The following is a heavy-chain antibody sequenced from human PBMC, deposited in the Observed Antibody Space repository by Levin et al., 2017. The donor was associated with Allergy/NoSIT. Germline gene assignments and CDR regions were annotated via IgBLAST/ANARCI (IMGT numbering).Heavy chain of an antibody. CDR1: GVSISRNDFF. CDR2: IYYNGDT. V-gene: IGHV4-30-4*01. CDR3: AAGLYDVLAAYVDTCDI. Sequence: NPSETLSLTCTISGVSISRNDFFWSWIRQTPGKAPEWIGNIYYNGDTDYSPSLTDRVTIFVDTPKNQFSLKLTSVTAADTAVYYCAAGLYDVLAAYVDTCDIWGRGTLVTVSS. J-gene: IGHJ3*02. D-gene: IGHD3-9*01.